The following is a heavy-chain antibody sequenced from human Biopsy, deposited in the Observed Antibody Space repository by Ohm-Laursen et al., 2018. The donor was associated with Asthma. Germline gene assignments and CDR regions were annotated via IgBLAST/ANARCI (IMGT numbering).Heavy chain of an antibody. V-gene: IGHV3-53*01. CDR3: VRGDSSNWSHYYFDY. CDR2: IYSGGTS. CDR1: GFAVSRDH. D-gene: IGHD3-22*01. Sequence: SLRLSCTASGFAVSRDHMFWVRQAPGKGLEWVSVIYSGGTSHTADSVRGRFTISRGYSKNTLYLQMHSLRAEDTAVYYCVRGDSSNWSHYYFDYWGQGTLVTVSS. J-gene: IGHJ4*02.